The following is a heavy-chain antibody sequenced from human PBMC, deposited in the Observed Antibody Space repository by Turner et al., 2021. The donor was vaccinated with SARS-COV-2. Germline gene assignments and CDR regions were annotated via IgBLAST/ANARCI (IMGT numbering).Heavy chain of an antibody. D-gene: IGHD1-26*01. CDR2: IYYSGST. CDR3: AGQCRGWSTAVISVCCRFDP. Sequence: LQLGGPGTIMKKTSATLYLTCPDSGGSISSSSYYWGWIRQPPGKGLEWIGSIYYSGSTYYNPSLKSRVTISVDTSKNQFSLKLISVTTADTAVYLCAGQCRGWSTAVISVCCRFDPWGRGTLVTVSS. V-gene: IGHV4-39*01. CDR1: GGSISSSSYY. J-gene: IGHJ2*01.